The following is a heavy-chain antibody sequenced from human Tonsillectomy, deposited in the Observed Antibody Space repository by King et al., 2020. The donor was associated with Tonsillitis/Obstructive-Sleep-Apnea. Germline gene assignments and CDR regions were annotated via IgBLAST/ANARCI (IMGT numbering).Heavy chain of an antibody. Sequence: VQLVESGGGLVQPGGSLRLSCAASGFTFSSYAMGWVRQAPGGGLEWVASISGGGGGTSYGDSAKGRFTIPRDDSKNTLYLQMNRLRAGDTALYHCAKYGVSGGYPYYLDYWGQGTLVTVSS. J-gene: IGHJ4*02. CDR1: GFTFSSYA. CDR3: AKYGVSGGYPYYLDY. V-gene: IGHV3-23*04. CDR2: ISGGGGGT. D-gene: IGHD2-15*01.